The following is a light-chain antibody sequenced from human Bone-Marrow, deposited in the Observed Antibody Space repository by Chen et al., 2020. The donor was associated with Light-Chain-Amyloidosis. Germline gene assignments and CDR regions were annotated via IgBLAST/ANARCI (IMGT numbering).Light chain of an antibody. J-gene: IGKJ5*01. CDR2: EVS. V-gene: IGKV2-30*01. Sequence: DVVMTQSPLSLPVTLGQPASISCRSSQSLLYSDGNTYLNWFQQRPGQSPRRLIYEVSNRDSGVPDRFSGSGSGTDFTLKISRVEAEDVGVYYCMQGTHWPLTFGQGTRLEI. CDR1: QSLLYSDGNTY. CDR3: MQGTHWPLT.